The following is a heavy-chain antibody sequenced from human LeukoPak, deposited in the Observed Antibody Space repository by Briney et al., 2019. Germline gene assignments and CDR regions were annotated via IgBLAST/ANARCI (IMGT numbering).Heavy chain of an antibody. Sequence: PGGALRLSCAASGFTFSSYEMNWVRQAPGKGLEWVSYISSSSSTTYYADSVKGRFTISRDNAKNSLYLQMNSLRAEDTAVYYCAGGRVSSSGWKSKYYYYYYMDVWGKGTTVTVSS. CDR2: ISSSSSTT. CDR3: AGGRVSSSGWKSKYYYYYYMDV. J-gene: IGHJ6*03. D-gene: IGHD6-19*01. V-gene: IGHV3-48*03. CDR1: GFTFSSYE.